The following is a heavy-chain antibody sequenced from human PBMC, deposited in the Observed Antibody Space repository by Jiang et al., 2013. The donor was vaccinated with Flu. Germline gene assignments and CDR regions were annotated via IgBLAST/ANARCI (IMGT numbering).Heavy chain of an antibody. V-gene: IGHV5-51*01. J-gene: IGHJ4*02. Sequence: QVTISVDKSISTAYLQWSSLRASDTAMYYCARVSANRYYFDYWGQGTLVTVSS. CDR3: ARVSANRYYFDY. D-gene: IGHD5/OR15-5a*01.